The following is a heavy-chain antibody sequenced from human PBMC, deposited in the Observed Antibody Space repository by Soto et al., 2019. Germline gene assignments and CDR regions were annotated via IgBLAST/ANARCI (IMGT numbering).Heavy chain of an antibody. CDR1: GFTFSTYA. CDR2: ISGSGGST. D-gene: IGHD3-16*01. V-gene: IGHV3-23*01. Sequence: GGSLRLSCAASGFTFSTYAMTWVRQAPGKGLEWVSVISGSGGSTYYADSVEGRFTISRDKSKNTLYLQMNSLRAEDTAVYYCAKSLEGGYYYYYGMDVWGQGTTVTVSS. CDR3: AKSLEGGYYYYYGMDV. J-gene: IGHJ6*02.